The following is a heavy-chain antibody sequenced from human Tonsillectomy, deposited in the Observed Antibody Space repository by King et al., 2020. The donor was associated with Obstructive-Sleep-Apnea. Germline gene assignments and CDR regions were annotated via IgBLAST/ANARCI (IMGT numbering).Heavy chain of an antibody. CDR1: GFTFGDYG. CDR2: IRSTHYGGTR. Sequence: VQLVESGGGLVQPGRSLRLSCTASGFTFGDYGLSWFRQAPGKGLEWVGFIRSTHYGGTREYAASVKGRFTISRDDSKSIAYLQMNSLKTEDTAVYSCARVMDDYVWGSYYYWGQGTLVTVSS. V-gene: IGHV3-49*03. J-gene: IGHJ4*02. CDR3: ARVMDDYVWGSYYY. D-gene: IGHD3-16*01.